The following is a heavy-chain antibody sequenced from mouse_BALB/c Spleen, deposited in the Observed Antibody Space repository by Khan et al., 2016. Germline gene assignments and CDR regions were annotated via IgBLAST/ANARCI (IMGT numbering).Heavy chain of an antibody. CDR1: GFTFSSFG. V-gene: IGHV5-6-3*01. CDR2: INSYGGSS. D-gene: IGHD1-1*01. J-gene: IGHJ2*01. Sequence: EVELVESGGGLVQPGGSLKLSCAASGFTFSSFGMSWVRQTPDTRLELVATINSYGGSSYYPDSAKGRFTISSDNAKNTLHLQVSSLKSEDTAIYFCARVFNYGSPYFDYWGQGTTLTVSS. CDR3: ARVFNYGSPYFDY.